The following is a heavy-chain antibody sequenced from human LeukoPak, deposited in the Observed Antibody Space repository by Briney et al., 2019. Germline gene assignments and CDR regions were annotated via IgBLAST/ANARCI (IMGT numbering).Heavy chain of an antibody. CDR1: GGTFSSYA. Sequence: ASVTVSCKASGGTFSSYAISWVRQAPGQGLEWMGGIIPIFGTANYAQKFQGRVTITADESTSTAYMELSSLRSEDTAVYYCARDHEFLEWSWFDYWGQGTLVTVSS. J-gene: IGHJ4*02. V-gene: IGHV1-69*13. D-gene: IGHD3-3*01. CDR3: ARDHEFLEWSWFDY. CDR2: IIPIFGTA.